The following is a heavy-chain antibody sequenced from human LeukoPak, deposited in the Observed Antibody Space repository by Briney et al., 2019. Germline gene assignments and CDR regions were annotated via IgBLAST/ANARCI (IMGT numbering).Heavy chain of an antibody. D-gene: IGHD5-18*01. CDR1: GFTFSRYG. CDR3: AKSHGYSYGFDY. J-gene: IGHJ4*02. CDR2: ISYDASNK. Sequence: PWGSLRLSCAASGFTFSRYGMHWVRQTPGQGLEWVAVISYDASNKYYADSVKGRFTISRDNSKNMLYLQMNSLRAEDTAVYYCAKSHGYSYGFDYWGKGTLVTASS. V-gene: IGHV3-30*18.